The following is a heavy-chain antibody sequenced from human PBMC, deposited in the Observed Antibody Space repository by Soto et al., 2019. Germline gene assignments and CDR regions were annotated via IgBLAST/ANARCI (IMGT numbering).Heavy chain of an antibody. V-gene: IGHV1-3*01. CDR1: GYTFTSYA. CDR3: ARAFYSNYVRWFDP. D-gene: IGHD4-4*01. CDR2: INAGNGNT. J-gene: IGHJ5*02. Sequence: QVQLVQSGAEVKKPGASVKVSCKASGYTFTSYAMHWVRQAPGQRLEWMGWINAGNGNTKYSQKFQGRVTITRDTSASTAYMELSSLRSEDTAVYDCARAFYSNYVRWFDPWGQGTLVTVSS.